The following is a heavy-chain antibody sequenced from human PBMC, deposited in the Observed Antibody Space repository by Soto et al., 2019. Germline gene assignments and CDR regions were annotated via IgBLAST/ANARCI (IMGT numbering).Heavy chain of an antibody. V-gene: IGHV3-23*01. D-gene: IGHD3-22*01. Sequence: EVQLLESGGGLVQPGGSLRLSCAASGFTFSSYAMSWVRQAPGNGLEWVSAISGSGGSTYYADSVKGRFTISRDNSKNTLYLQMNSLRAEDTAVYYCAKPFTMIVVVNYDAFDIWGQGTMVTVSS. CDR1: GFTFSSYA. CDR3: AKPFTMIVVVNYDAFDI. CDR2: ISGSGGST. J-gene: IGHJ3*02.